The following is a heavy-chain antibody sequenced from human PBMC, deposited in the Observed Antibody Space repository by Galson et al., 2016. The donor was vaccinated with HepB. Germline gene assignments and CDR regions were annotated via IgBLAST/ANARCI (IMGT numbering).Heavy chain of an antibody. V-gene: IGHV6-1*01. CDR1: GDSVSSNSAA. J-gene: IGHJ4*02. CDR3: ARTYYDSSGYDSLDY. Sequence: CAISGDSVSSNSAAWNWIRQSPSRGLEWLGRTYYRSKWYNDYAISVKSRITINPDTSKNQFSLQFNSVTPEDTALYYCARTYYDSSGYDSLDYWGQGTLVTVSS. CDR2: TYYRSKWYN. D-gene: IGHD3-22*01.